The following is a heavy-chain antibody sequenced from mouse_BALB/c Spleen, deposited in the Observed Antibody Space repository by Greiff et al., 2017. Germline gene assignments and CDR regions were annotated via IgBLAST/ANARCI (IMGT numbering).Heavy chain of an antibody. D-gene: IGHD1-1*01. CDR1: GFAFSSYD. Sequence: EVKVVESGGGLVKPGGSLKLSCAASGFAFSSYDMSWVRQTPEKRLEWVAYISSGGGSTYYPDTVKGRFTISRDNAKNTLYLQMSSLKSEDTAMYYCARHPPYYYGSTYYFDYWGQGTTLTVSS. J-gene: IGHJ2*01. V-gene: IGHV5-12-1*01. CDR3: ARHPPYYYGSTYYFDY. CDR2: ISSGGGST.